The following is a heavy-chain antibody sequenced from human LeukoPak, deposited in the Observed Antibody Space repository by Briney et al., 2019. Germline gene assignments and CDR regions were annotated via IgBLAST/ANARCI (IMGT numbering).Heavy chain of an antibody. CDR1: GGSISSYY. Sequence: SETLSLTCTVSGGSISSYYWSWIRQPPGKGLEWIGYIYYRVTSDYNPSLKSRVTMSVDMSTRQISLKLSSVTAADTAVYYCARAVGGDGSGSLWGPGTPVTVSS. CDR3: ARAVGGDGSGSL. J-gene: IGHJ4*02. V-gene: IGHV4-59*01. D-gene: IGHD3-10*01. CDR2: IYYRVTS.